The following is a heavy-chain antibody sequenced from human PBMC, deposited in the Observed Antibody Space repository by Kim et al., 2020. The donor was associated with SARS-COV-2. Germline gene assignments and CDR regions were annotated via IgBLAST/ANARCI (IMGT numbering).Heavy chain of an antibody. CDR1: GYTLTELS. V-gene: IGHV1-24*01. J-gene: IGHJ5*02. D-gene: IGHD3-22*01. CDR3: ATDHFLAAYYYDSSGGTRGGWYDP. CDR2: FDPEDGET. Sequence: ASVKVSCKVSGYTLTELSMHWVRQAPGKGLEWMGGFDPEDGETIYAQKFQGRVTMTEDTSTDTAYMELSSLRSEDTAVYYCATDHFLAAYYYDSSGGTRGGWYDPWGQGNLVTVSS.